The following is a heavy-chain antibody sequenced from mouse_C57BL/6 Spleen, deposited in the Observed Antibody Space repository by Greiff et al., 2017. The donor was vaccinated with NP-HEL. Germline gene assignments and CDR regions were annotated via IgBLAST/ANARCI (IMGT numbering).Heavy chain of an antibody. D-gene: IGHD2-3*01. CDR3: ARSDGYGGAMDY. CDR1: GYTFTSYT. CDR2: ITPSSGYT. J-gene: IGHJ4*01. V-gene: IGHV1-4*01. Sequence: QVQLQQSGAELARPGASVKMSCKASGYTFTSYTMHWVKQRPGQGLEWIGSITPSSGYTKYNQKFKDKATLTADKSSSTAYMQLSSLTSEDSAVDYCARSDGYGGAMDYWGQGTSVTVSS.